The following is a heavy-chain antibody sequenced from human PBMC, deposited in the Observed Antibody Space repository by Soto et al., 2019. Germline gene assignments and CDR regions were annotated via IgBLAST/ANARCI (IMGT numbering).Heavy chain of an antibody. CDR2: INPNGGIT. D-gene: IGHD5-18*01. V-gene: IGHV1-46*01. Sequence: QVQLVQSGAEVKKPGASVRVSCKASGYTFTHYYIHWVGQAPGQGLEWMGIINPNGGITTYAQKFRAGFSMTRDTSTSTVYLELSSLRSGDSAVYYCATSVNSAMAFDYWGQGTLVTVSS. J-gene: IGHJ4*02. CDR3: ATSVNSAMAFDY. CDR1: GYTFTHYY.